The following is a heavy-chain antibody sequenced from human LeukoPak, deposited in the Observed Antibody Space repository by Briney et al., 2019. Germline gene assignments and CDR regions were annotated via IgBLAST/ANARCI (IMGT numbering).Heavy chain of an antibody. Sequence: GESLKISCKGSGYTFTSYWIGWVRQMPGKGLEWMGIIYPGDSDTRYSPSFQGQVTISADKSISTAYLQWSSLKASDTAMYYCARRRDLYSGSYYPFDYWGQGTPVTASS. D-gene: IGHD1-26*01. CDR1: GYTFTSYW. CDR3: ARRRDLYSGSYYPFDY. J-gene: IGHJ4*02. V-gene: IGHV5-51*01. CDR2: IYPGDSDT.